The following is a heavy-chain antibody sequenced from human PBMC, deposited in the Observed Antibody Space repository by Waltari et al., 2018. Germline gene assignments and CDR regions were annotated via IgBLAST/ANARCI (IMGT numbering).Heavy chain of an antibody. Sequence: QVQLVQSGAEVKKPGSSVTVSCKASGGTFSSYAISWVRQAPGQGRELMGGIIPIFGTANYAQKFQGRVTITADESTSTAYMELSSLRSEDTAVYYCARGALEVFVVVIRGNYGMDVWGQGTTVTVSS. V-gene: IGHV1-69*01. CDR3: ARGALEVFVVVIRGNYGMDV. CDR1: GGTFSSYA. CDR2: IIPIFGTA. D-gene: IGHD3-3*01. J-gene: IGHJ6*02.